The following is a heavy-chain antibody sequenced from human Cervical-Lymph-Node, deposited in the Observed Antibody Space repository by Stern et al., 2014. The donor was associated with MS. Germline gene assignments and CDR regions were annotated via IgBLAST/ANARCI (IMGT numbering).Heavy chain of an antibody. Sequence: VQLVESGAEVKKPGESLKISCKGSGYSFTSYWIGWVRQMPGKGLEWMGIIYPGDSDTRYSPSFQGQVTISADKSISTAYLQWSSLKASDTAMYYCATSNLDYGDYDRDDAFDIWGQGTMVTVSS. CDR3: ATSNLDYGDYDRDDAFDI. J-gene: IGHJ3*02. CDR2: IYPGDSDT. V-gene: IGHV5-51*03. D-gene: IGHD4-17*01. CDR1: GYSFTSYW.